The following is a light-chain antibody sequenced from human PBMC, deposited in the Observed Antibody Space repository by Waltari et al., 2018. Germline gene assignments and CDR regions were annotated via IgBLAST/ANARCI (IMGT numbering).Light chain of an antibody. J-gene: IGLJ1*01. V-gene: IGLV2-11*01. Sequence: QSALTQPRSVSGSPGQSVTISCPGTSSDVGGYNYVSWYQQHPGKAPKLMIYDFSKRPSGFPDRFSGSESRNTASLTISGRQAEDEADYYCCSYAGSYTFVFGTGTKVTVL. CDR1: SSDVGGYNY. CDR3: CSYAGSYTFV. CDR2: DFS.